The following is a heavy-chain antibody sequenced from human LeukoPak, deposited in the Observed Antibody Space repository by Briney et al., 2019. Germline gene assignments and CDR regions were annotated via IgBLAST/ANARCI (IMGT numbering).Heavy chain of an antibody. J-gene: IGHJ6*03. CDR1: GGSISGYH. Sequence: SETLSLTCSVSGGSISGYHWSWIRQPPGKGLEWLGYIYYSGSSNYNPSLKSRVTISADTSKNQFSLKLSSVTAADTAVYYCARVPRSYYYYYYYMDVWGKGTTVTVSS. CDR3: ARVPRSYYYYYYYMDV. CDR2: IYYSGSS. V-gene: IGHV4-59*01.